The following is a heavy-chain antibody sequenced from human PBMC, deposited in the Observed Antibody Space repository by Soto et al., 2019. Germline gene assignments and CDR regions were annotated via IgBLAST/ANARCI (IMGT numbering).Heavy chain of an antibody. V-gene: IGHV4-31*03. D-gene: IGHD6-19*01. CDR1: GGSISSGGYY. CDR3: ARGYSSGDTYFDL. J-gene: IGHJ2*01. Sequence: QVQLQESGPGLVKPSQTLSLTCTVSGGSISSGGYYCNWIRQHPGKGLEWIGYIYNSGSTYYNPSLESRVSISLDTSKNQFSLKLSSVTAADTAVYYCARGYSSGDTYFDLWGRGTLVTVSS. CDR2: IYNSGST.